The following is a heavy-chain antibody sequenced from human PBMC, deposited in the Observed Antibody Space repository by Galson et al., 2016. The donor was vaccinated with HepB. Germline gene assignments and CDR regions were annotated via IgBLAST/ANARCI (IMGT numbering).Heavy chain of an antibody. CDR2: LYADGET. J-gene: IGHJ6*02. Sequence: SLRLSCAASGLSVSDAYMNWVRQAPGKGLEWVSVLYADGETYYADSLRGRFTISRDNSKNILYLQMNSLRVEDTAVYYCARDPSLRNGMNVWGQGTTVTVSS. V-gene: IGHV3-66*01. CDR3: ARDPSLRNGMNV. CDR1: GLSVSDAY.